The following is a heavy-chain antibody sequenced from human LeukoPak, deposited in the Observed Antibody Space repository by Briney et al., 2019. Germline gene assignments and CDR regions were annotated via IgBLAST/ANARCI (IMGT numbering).Heavy chain of an antibody. CDR1: GFTFDDYG. CDR3: AGSDYGDRYFDY. Sequence: GGSLRLSCAASGFTFDDYGMSWVRQAPGKGLEWVSGINWNGGSTGYADSVKGRFTISRDNAKNSLYLQMNSLRAEDTALYYCAGSDYGDRYFDYWGQGTLVTVSS. V-gene: IGHV3-20*04. CDR2: INWNGGST. D-gene: IGHD4-17*01. J-gene: IGHJ4*02.